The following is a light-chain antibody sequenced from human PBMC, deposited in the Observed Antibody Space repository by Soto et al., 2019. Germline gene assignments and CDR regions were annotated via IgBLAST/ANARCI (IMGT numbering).Light chain of an antibody. Sequence: EIVLTQSPGTLSLSPGERATLSCRASQSVSSRYLAWYQQKPGQAPRLLINDASNRATGIPDRFSGSVSGTDFTLTISRLEPEDFAVYYCQQYVTSPPRYTFGQGTKLEIK. CDR1: QSVSSRY. CDR3: QQYVTSPPRYT. CDR2: DAS. V-gene: IGKV3-20*01. J-gene: IGKJ2*01.